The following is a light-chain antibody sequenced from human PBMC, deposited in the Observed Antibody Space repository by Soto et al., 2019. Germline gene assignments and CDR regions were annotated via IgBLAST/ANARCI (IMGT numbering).Light chain of an antibody. CDR1: QSIGRW. CDR2: DAS. CDR3: LQDINYPWT. Sequence: DIQMTQSPSTLSASVGDRVSITCRASQSIGRWLAWYQQKAGKAPKLLIFDASGLESGVASRLSGSGSGTDFTLAISSLQPEDSAPYYCLQDINYPWTFGQGTKVDIK. V-gene: IGKV1-5*01. J-gene: IGKJ1*01.